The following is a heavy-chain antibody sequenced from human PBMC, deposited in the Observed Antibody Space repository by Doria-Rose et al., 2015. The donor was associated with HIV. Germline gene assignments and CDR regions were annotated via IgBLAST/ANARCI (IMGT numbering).Heavy chain of an antibody. J-gene: IGHJ4*02. V-gene: IGHV4-61*02. CDR3: ARTANWNDGRVDS. CDR1: GGSIGSGSYY. CDR2: TYIRGST. D-gene: IGHD1-20*01. Sequence: SGPGVVKPSQTLSLTCTVSGGSIGSGSYYWSWIRQPAGKGLEWIGRTYIRGSTDYNPSLQSRVTISVDTSKSQFSLEVNSVTAADTAVYYCARTANWNDGRVDSWGQGTSVIVSS.